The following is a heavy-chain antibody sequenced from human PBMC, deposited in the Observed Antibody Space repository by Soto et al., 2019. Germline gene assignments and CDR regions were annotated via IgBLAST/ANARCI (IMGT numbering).Heavy chain of an antibody. V-gene: IGHV4-31*03. D-gene: IGHD3-10*01. Sequence: SETLSLTCTVSGGSISSGGYYWSWIRQHPGKSLEWIGYIYYSGSTYYNPSLKSRVTISVDTSKNQFSLKLSSVTAADTAVYYCARESYYYYYYYYMDVWGKGTTVTVSS. J-gene: IGHJ6*03. CDR2: IYYSGST. CDR1: GGSISSGGYY. CDR3: ARESYYYYYYYYMDV.